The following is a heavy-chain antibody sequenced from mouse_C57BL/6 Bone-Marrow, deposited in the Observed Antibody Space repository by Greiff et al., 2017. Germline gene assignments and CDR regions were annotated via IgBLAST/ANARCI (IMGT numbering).Heavy chain of an antibody. CDR1: GFSLTSYG. CDR2: IWGGGST. D-gene: IGHD1-1*01. J-gene: IGHJ1*03. Sequence: VQVVESGPGLVAPSQSLSITCTVSGFSLTSYGVDWVRQPPGTGLEWLGVIWGGGSTNYNSALMSRLSISKDNSKSQVFLKMNSLQTDDTAMYYCAKHIITTVVRHWYFDVWGTGTTVTVSS. CDR3: AKHIITTVVRHWYFDV. V-gene: IGHV2-9*01.